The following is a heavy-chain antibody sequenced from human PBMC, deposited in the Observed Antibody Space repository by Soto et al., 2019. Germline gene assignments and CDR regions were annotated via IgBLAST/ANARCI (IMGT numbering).Heavy chain of an antibody. V-gene: IGHV1-69*13. CDR3: ARERERENYYYYGMDV. CDR1: GGTFSSYA. CDR2: IIPIFGTA. Sequence: SVKVSCKASGGTFSSYAISWVRQAPGQGLEWMGGIIPIFGTANYAQKFQGRVTITADESTSTAYMELSSLRSEDTAVYYCARERERENYYYYGMDVWGQGTTVTVSS. J-gene: IGHJ6*02.